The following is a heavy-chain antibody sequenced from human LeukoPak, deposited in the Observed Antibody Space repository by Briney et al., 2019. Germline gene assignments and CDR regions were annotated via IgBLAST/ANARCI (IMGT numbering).Heavy chain of an antibody. V-gene: IGHV3-74*01. J-gene: IGHJ4*02. CDR1: GFTFSSYW. D-gene: IGHD3-10*01. Sequence: GGSLRLSCAASGFTFSSYWMHWARQAPGKGLVWVARIKSDGSSTHYADFAKGRFTISRDNSKNTLYLQMNSLRAEDTAVYYWARDAAGGFDYWGQGALLAVSS. CDR2: IKSDGSST. CDR3: ARDAAGGFDY.